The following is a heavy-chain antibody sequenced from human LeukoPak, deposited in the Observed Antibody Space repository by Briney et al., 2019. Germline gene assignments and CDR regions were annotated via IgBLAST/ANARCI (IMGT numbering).Heavy chain of an antibody. CDR3: TRATHPAISGPQSDS. D-gene: IGHD2-15*01. CDR1: GYIFTTYG. V-gene: IGHV1-18*01. Sequence: ASVKVSCKTSGYIFTTYGVGWVRPAPGQGLEWMGWIDSKSAKTNYAQKFQGRVALTTDRRTNTAYMELWSLRSDDTATYFCTRATHPAISGPQSDSWGQGTLVTVSS. CDR2: IDSKSAKT. J-gene: IGHJ5*01.